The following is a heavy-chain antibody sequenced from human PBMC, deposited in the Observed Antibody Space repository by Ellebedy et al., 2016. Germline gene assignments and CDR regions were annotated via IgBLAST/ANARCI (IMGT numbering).Heavy chain of an antibody. V-gene: IGHV5-10-1*01. Sequence: GESLKISCKGSGYSFTSYWISWVRQMPGKGLEWMGRIDPSDSYINYSPSFQGHVTISADKSISTAYLHWSSLKASDTAMYYCARHRVYTSGWLVFDPWGQGTLVTVSS. J-gene: IGHJ5*02. CDR2: IDPSDSYI. CDR3: ARHRVYTSGWLVFDP. CDR1: GYSFTSYW. D-gene: IGHD6-19*01.